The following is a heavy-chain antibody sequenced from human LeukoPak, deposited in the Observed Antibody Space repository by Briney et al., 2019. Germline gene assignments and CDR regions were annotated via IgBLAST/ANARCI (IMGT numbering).Heavy chain of an antibody. CDR3: AKSYGSSGYYFGNRYFDY. V-gene: IGHV3-23*01. CDR1: GFTFSSYG. CDR2: ISGSGGST. J-gene: IGHJ4*02. Sequence: GGTLRLSCAASGFTFSSYGMSWVRQAPGKGLEWVSAISGSGGSTYYADSVKGRFTISRDNSKNTLYLQMNSLRAEDTAVYYCAKSYGSSGYYFGNRYFDYWGQGTLVAVSS. D-gene: IGHD3-22*01.